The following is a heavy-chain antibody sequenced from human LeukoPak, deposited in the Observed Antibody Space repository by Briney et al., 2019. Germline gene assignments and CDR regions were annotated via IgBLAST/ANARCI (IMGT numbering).Heavy chain of an antibody. CDR2: INVNKGNT. V-gene: IGHV1-18*01. CDR3: LRGAHGDVLDY. CDR1: GYSFTSYG. D-gene: IGHD4-17*01. J-gene: IGHJ4*02. Sequence: ASVKVSCKASGYSFTSYGITWVRQAPGQGLEWMGWINVNKGNTKYAQKLQGRVTMTKDTSTNTAYMDLTSLRSDDTAVYYCLRGAHGDVLDYWGQGTLVTVSS.